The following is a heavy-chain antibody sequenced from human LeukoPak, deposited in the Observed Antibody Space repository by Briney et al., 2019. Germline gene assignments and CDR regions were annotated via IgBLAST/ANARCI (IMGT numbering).Heavy chain of an antibody. Sequence: GGSLRLSCAASGFTVSSNYMSWVRQAPGKGLEWVSVIYSGGSTYYADSVKGRFTISRDNSKNTLYLQMNSLRAEDTAVYYCARANPIVAALDYWGQGTLVTVSS. CDR1: GFTVSSNY. CDR2: IYSGGST. CDR3: ARANPIVAALDY. V-gene: IGHV3-53*01. D-gene: IGHD6-13*01. J-gene: IGHJ4*02.